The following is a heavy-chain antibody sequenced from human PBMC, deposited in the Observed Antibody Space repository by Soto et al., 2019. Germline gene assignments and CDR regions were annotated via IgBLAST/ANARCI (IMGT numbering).Heavy chain of an antibody. V-gene: IGHV4-59*11. CDR3: ARTITGTTAAYYYYGMGV. CDR1: GGSISSHY. J-gene: IGHJ6*02. D-gene: IGHD1-7*01. Sequence: WETLSLTCTVSGGSISSHYWSWIRQPPVKVLEWIGYIYYSGSTNYNPSLKSRVTISVDTSKNQFSLKLSSVTAADTAVYYCARTITGTTAAYYYYGMGVWGQGTTVTVSS. CDR2: IYYSGST.